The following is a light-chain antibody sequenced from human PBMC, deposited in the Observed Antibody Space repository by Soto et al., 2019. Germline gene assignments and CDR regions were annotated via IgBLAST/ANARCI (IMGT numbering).Light chain of an antibody. V-gene: IGKV3-15*01. CDR1: QSVRSD. J-gene: IGKJ3*01. CDR3: QQYNKWPLT. CDR2: GAS. Sequence: EVVMTQSPATLSVSPGERATLSCWASQSVRSDLAWYQQKPGQTPRLLIYGASTRAPGIPARFSGSGSGSDFTLTISSLQSEDFAVYYCQQYNKWPLTFGPGTKVDIK.